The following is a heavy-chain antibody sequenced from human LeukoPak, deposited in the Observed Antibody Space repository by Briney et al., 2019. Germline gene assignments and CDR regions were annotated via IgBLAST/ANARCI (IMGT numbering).Heavy chain of an antibody. CDR3: AKDLGAAYYYGMDV. Sequence: GGSLRLSCAASGFTFSDYYMSWIRQAPGKGLEWVSYISSSGSTIYYADSVKGRFTISRDNAKNSLYLQMNSLRAEDTALYYCAKDLGAAYYYGMDVWGQGTTVTVSS. CDR2: ISSSGSTI. J-gene: IGHJ6*02. CDR1: GFTFSDYY. D-gene: IGHD2-15*01. V-gene: IGHV3-11*01.